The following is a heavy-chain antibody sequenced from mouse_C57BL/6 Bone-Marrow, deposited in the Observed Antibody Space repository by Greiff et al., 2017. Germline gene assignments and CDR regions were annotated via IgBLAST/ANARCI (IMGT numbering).Heavy chain of an antibody. CDR3: ARSPPFYYGSSYAMDY. D-gene: IGHD1-1*01. CDR2: IYPRDGST. J-gene: IGHJ4*01. Sequence: VQLQESDAELVKPGASVKISCKVSGYTFTDHTIHWMKQRPEQGLEWIGYIYPRDGSTKYNEKFKGKATLTADKSSSTAYMQLNSLTSEDSAVYFCARSPPFYYGSSYAMDYWGQGTSVTVSS. CDR1: GYTFTDHT. V-gene: IGHV1-78*01.